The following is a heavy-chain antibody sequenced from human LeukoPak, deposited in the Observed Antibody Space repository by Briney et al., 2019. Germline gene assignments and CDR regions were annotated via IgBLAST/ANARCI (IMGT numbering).Heavy chain of an antibody. V-gene: IGHV3-23*01. CDR2: ISGSGVST. CDR1: GFTFSSYA. CDR3: AKFTTYYYDLDI. Sequence: QPGGSLRLSCAACGFTFSSYAMSWVRQAPGKGLEWVSAISGSGVSTYYADSVKGRFTISRDNSKNTLYLQMNTLRAEDTALYYCAKFTTYYYDLDIWGQGTMVTVSS. D-gene: IGHD3-22*01. J-gene: IGHJ3*02.